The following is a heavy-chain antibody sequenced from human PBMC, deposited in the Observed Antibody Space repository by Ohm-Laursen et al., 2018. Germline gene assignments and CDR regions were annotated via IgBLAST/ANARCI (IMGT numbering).Heavy chain of an antibody. Sequence: SLRLSCAASGFTFSSYEMNWVRQAPGKGLEWVSYISSSGSTIYYADSVKGRFTISRDNAKNSLYLQMNSLRAEDTAVYYCARDWYYYDSNRFDYWGQGALVTVSS. CDR1: GFTFSSYE. V-gene: IGHV3-48*03. J-gene: IGHJ4*02. D-gene: IGHD3-22*01. CDR3: ARDWYYYDSNRFDY. CDR2: ISSSGSTI.